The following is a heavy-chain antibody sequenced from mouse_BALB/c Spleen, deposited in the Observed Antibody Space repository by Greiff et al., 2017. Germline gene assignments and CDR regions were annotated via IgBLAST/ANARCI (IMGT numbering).Heavy chain of an antibody. D-gene: IGHD1-1*01. J-gene: IGHJ3*01. V-gene: IGHV5-4*02. CDR1: GFTFSDYY. Sequence: EVQLVESGGGLVKPGGSLKLSCAASGFTFSDYYMYWVRQTPEKRLEWVATISDGGSYTYYPDSVKGRFTISRDNAKNNLYLQMSSLKSEDTAMYYCARDRHYYGSSPWFAYWGQGTLVTVSA. CDR2: ISDGGSYT. CDR3: ARDRHYYGSSPWFAY.